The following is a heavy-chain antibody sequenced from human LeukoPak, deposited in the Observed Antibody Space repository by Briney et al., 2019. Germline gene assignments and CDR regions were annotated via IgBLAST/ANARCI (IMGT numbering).Heavy chain of an antibody. CDR1: GFTFSDYY. Sequence: LRLSCAASGFTFSDYYMSWIRQPPGKGLEWIGYIYHSGSTYYNPSLKSRVTISVDRSKNQFSLKLSSVTAADTAVYYCARVMGPYDSSGYYYFDYWGQGTLVTVSS. D-gene: IGHD3-22*01. CDR2: IYHSGST. J-gene: IGHJ4*02. V-gene: IGHV4-30-2*01. CDR3: ARVMGPYDSSGYYYFDY.